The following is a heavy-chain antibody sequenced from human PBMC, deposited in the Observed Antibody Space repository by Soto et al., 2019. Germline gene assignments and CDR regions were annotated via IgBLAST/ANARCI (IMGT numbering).Heavy chain of an antibody. J-gene: IGHJ6*02. D-gene: IGHD3-16*01. V-gene: IGHV3-21*01. CDR3: ARSLGGYYYYGMGV. Sequence: EVQLVESGGGLVKPGGSLRLSCAASGFTFSSYSMNWVRQAPGKGLEWVSSISSSSSYIYYADSVKGRFTISRDNAKNSLYLQMNSLRAEDTAVYYCARSLGGYYYYGMGVWGQGTTVTVSS. CDR2: ISSSSSYI. CDR1: GFTFSSYS.